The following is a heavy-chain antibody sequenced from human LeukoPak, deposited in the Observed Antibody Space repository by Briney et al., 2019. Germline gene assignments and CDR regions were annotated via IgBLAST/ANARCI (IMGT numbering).Heavy chain of an antibody. J-gene: IGHJ4*02. D-gene: IGHD7-27*01. Sequence: GGSLRLSCAASGFTFSSYAMSWVRQAPGKGLEWVSAISGSGGSTYYADSVKGRFTISRENSKNTLYLQMNSLRAEDTAVYYCAKGLAGGPYYFDYWGQGTLVTVSS. V-gene: IGHV3-23*01. CDR2: ISGSGGST. CDR1: GFTFSSYA. CDR3: AKGLAGGPYYFDY.